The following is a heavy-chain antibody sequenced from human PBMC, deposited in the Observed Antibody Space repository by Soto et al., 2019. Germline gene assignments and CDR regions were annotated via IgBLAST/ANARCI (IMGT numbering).Heavy chain of an antibody. V-gene: IGHV3-7*03. J-gene: IGHJ5*02. CDR1: GFTFSSYW. CDR3: ARDRGVLLWFGELMPWFDP. D-gene: IGHD3-10*01. Sequence: GGSLRLSCAASGFTFSSYWMSWVRQAPGKGLEWVANIKQDGSEKYYVDSVKGRFTISRDNAKNSLYLQMNSLRAEDTAVYYCARDRGVLLWFGELMPWFDPWGQGTLVTVSS. CDR2: IKQDGSEK.